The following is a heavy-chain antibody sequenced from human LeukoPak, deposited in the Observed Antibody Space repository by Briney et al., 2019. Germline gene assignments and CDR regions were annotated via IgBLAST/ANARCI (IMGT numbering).Heavy chain of an antibody. CDR3: ARGAQYYYDSSGYYPEYFQH. V-gene: IGHV4-59*01. D-gene: IGHD3-22*01. CDR1: GGSISGYY. CDR2: IYNSGSA. Sequence: SETLSLTCTVSGGSISGYYWSWIRQPPGKGLEWIGYIYNSGSANYNPSLKSRVTISEDTSKNQFSLKLSSVTAADTAVYYCARGAQYYYDSSGYYPEYFQHWGQGTLVTVSS. J-gene: IGHJ1*01.